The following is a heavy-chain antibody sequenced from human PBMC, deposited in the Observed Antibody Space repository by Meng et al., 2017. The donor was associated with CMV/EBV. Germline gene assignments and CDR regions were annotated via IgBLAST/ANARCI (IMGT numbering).Heavy chain of an antibody. V-gene: IGHV3-33*06. Sequence: CAASGFTFKNYGMHWVRQAPDKGLEWVAVIWFDGNNKYYADSVKGRFTISRDNTKNTLYLQMNSLRAEDTAVYYCAKDGSYRVYYFDYWGQGTLVTVSS. CDR3: AKDGSYRVYYFDY. CDR2: IWFDGNNK. J-gene: IGHJ4*02. CDR1: GFTFKNYG. D-gene: IGHD1-26*01.